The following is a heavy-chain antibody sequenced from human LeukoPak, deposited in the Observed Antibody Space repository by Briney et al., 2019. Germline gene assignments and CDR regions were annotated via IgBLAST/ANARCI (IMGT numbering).Heavy chain of an antibody. CDR2: IYTSGST. J-gene: IGHJ4*02. Sequence: SETLSLTCTVSGGSISSYYWSWIRQPAGKGLEWIGRIYTSGSTNYNPSLKSRVTISVDTSKNQFSLKLSSVTAADTAVYYCARHPAASFSVAVAGAPDYWGQGTLVTVSS. D-gene: IGHD6-19*01. V-gene: IGHV4-4*07. CDR1: GGSISSYY. CDR3: ARHPAASFSVAVAGAPDY.